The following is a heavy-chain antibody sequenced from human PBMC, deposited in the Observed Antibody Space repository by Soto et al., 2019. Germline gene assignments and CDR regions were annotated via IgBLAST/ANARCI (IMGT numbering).Heavy chain of an antibody. Sequence: SETLSLTCTVSGGSISSGDYYWSWIRQPPGKGLEWIGYIYYSGSTYYNPSLKSRVTISVDTSKNQFSLKLSSVTAADTAVYYCARLYDSRGYYPYWGQGTLVTVSS. CDR1: GGSISSGDYY. V-gene: IGHV4-30-4*01. J-gene: IGHJ4*02. D-gene: IGHD3-22*01. CDR2: IYYSGST. CDR3: ARLYDSRGYYPY.